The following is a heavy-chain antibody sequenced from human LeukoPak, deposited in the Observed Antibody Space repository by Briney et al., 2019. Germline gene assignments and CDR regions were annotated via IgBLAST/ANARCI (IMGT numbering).Heavy chain of an antibody. V-gene: IGHV3-53*01. CDR2: IYSGGST. J-gene: IGHJ3*02. Sequence: QPGGSLRLSCAASGFTFDDYGMSWVRHAPGKGLEWVSVIYSGGSTYYADSVKGRFTISRDNSKNTLYLQMNSLRAEDTAMYYCARGKDDAFDIWGQGTMVTVSP. CDR3: ARGKDDAFDI. CDR1: GFTFDDYG.